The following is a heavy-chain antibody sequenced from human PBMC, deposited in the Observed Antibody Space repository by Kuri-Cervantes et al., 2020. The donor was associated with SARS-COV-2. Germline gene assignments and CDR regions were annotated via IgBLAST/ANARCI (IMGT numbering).Heavy chain of an antibody. D-gene: IGHD2-2*01. CDR1: GYIHTSYW. CDR3: PSPGGSSSSLLRSLVAFDI. V-gene: IGHV5-51*01. J-gene: IGHJ3*02. Sequence: KVSCKGCGYIHTSYWNGWVRQMPGKGLEWMGLIYPGDSDTSYSPSVQGQVIISADKSIITAYLQWSSLNASDTDMYYCPSPGGSSSSLLRSLVAFDIWGQGMMVTVSS. CDR2: IYPGDSDT.